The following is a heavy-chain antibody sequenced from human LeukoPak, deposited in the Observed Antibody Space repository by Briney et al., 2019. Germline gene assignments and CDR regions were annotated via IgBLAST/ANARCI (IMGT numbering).Heavy chain of an antibody. J-gene: IGHJ3*02. CDR1: GFNLSDYW. D-gene: IGHD2-15*01. CDR3: VKEIDTLGTNAFDI. V-gene: IGHV3-43*02. CDR2: ISGDGVKT. Sequence: PGGSLRLSCRASGFNLSDYWMHWVRQAPGKGLEWVSLISGDGVKTYYADSVRGRFTISRDNSKDSLYLQMNSLRTEDTAMYYCVKEIDTLGTNAFDIWGQGTMVTVSS.